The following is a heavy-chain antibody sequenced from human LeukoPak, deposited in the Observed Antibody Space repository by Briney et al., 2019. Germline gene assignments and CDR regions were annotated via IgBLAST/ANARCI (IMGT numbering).Heavy chain of an antibody. D-gene: IGHD3-10*01. CDR2: MNPNSGNT. CDR3: APYYYGSGSYEPDY. V-gene: IGHV1-8*01. J-gene: IGHJ4*02. Sequence: GASVKVSCKASGYTFTSYDINWVRQATGQGLEWMGWMNPNSGNTGYAQKFQGRVTMTRNTSISTAYMELSSLRSEDTAVYYCAPYYYGSGSYEPDYWGQGTLVTVSS. CDR1: GYTFTSYD.